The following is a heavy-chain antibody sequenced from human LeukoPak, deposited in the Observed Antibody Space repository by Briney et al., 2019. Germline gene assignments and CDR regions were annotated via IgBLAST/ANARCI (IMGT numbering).Heavy chain of an antibody. CDR3: ARDLFEQWELLPSFDY. CDR2: INSDGSST. Sequence: GGSLRLSCAASGFTFSSYWMHWVRQAPGKGLVWVSRINSDGSSTRYADSVKGRFTISRDNAKNTLYLQMNSLRAEDTAVYYCARDLFEQWELLPSFDYWGQGTLVTVSS. D-gene: IGHD1-26*01. J-gene: IGHJ4*02. V-gene: IGHV3-74*01. CDR1: GFTFSSYW.